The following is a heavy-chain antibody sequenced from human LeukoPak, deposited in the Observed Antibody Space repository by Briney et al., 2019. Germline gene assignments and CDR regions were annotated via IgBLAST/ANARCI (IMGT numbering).Heavy chain of an antibody. D-gene: IGHD3-10*02. J-gene: IGHJ6*04. CDR2: IYYSGSI. CDR1: GGSISSSSYY. CDR3: AELGITMIGGV. Sequence: SETLSLTCTVSGGSISSSSYYWGWIRQPPGKGLEWIGSIYYSGSIYYNPSLKSRVTISVDTSKNQFSLKLSSVTAANTAVYYCAELGITMIGGVWGKGTTVTISS. V-gene: IGHV4-39*01.